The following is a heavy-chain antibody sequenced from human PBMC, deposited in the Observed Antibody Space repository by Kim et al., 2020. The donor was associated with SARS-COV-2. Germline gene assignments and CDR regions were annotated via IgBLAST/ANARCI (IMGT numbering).Heavy chain of an antibody. D-gene: IGHD3-22*01. CDR3: ASLYYYDSSGYYYGDFDY. V-gene: IGHV4-39*07. Sequence: SRVTISVDTSKNQFSLKLSSVTAADTAVYYCASLYYYDSSGYYYGDFDYWGQGTLVTVSS. J-gene: IGHJ4*02.